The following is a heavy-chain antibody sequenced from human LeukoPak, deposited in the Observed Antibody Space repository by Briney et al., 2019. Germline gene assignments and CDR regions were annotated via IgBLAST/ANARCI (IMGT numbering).Heavy chain of an antibody. V-gene: IGHV1-69*13. CDR3: ARGVLRYFDWLSPGPFDY. CDR1: GGTFSSYA. CDR2: ITPIFGTA. D-gene: IGHD3-9*01. Sequence: GASVKVSCKASGGTFSSYAISWVRQPPGLGLEWMGGITPIFGTANYAQKFQGRVTITADESTSTAYMELSSLRSEDTAVYYCARGVLRYFDWLSPGPFDYWGQGTLVTVSS. J-gene: IGHJ4*02.